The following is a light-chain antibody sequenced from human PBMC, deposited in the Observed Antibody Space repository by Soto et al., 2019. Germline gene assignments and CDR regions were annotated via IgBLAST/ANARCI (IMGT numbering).Light chain of an antibody. J-gene: IGLJ3*02. CDR2: ANN. Sequence: VLTQPPSASGTPGQRVTISCSGSGSNVGTSYVYWYQQLPGTAPKLLIYANNQRPSGVPDRFSGSKSGTSASLAISGLRSEDEADYYCAAWDDSLSGRVFGGGTKLTVL. V-gene: IGLV1-47*01. CDR1: GSNVGTSY. CDR3: AAWDDSLSGRV.